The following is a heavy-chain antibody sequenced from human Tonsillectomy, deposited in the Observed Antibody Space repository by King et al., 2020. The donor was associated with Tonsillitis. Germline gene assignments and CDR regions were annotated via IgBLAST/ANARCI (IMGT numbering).Heavy chain of an antibody. J-gene: IGHJ4*02. CDR3: ARAYCSSTSCYGYFDY. Sequence: VHLVESGGGGVQPGRSLRLSCAASGFTFSSYGMHWVRQAPGKGLEWVAVIWYDGSNKYYADSVKGRFTISRDNSKNTLYLQMNSLRAEDTAVYYCARAYCSSTSCYGYFDYWGQGTLVTVSS. CDR2: IWYDGSNK. D-gene: IGHD2-2*01. CDR1: GFTFSSYG. V-gene: IGHV3-33*01.